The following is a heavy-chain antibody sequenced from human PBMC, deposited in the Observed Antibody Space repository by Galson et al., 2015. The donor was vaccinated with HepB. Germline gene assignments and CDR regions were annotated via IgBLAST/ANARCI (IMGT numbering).Heavy chain of an antibody. V-gene: IGHV4-59*08. J-gene: IGHJ6*02. Sequence: ETLSLTCTVSGGSISDHYWSWIRQSSGKGLEWIGYIYYSDTWTTNYNPSLRSRVTISFDTSNNQVSLELSSVTAADTAMYYCGRQTHHQNPMDVWGQGTTVTVS. CDR3: GRQTHHQNPMDV. CDR2: IYYSDTWTT. CDR1: GGSISDHY. D-gene: IGHD1-14*01.